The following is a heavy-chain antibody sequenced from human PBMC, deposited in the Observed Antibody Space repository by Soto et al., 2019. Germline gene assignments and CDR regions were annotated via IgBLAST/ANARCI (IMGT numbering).Heavy chain of an antibody. D-gene: IGHD3-22*01. CDR3: ARDHRREYYYDSSGYYYYYGMDV. J-gene: IGHJ6*02. CDR2: ISSSSSYI. V-gene: IGHV3-21*01. CDR1: GFTFSSYS. Sequence: GGSLRLSCAASGFTFSSYSMNWVRQAPGKGLEWVSSISSSSSYIYYADSVKGRFTISRDNAKNSLYLQMNSLRAEVTAVYYSARDHRREYYYDSSGYYYYYGMDVWGQGTTVTVSS.